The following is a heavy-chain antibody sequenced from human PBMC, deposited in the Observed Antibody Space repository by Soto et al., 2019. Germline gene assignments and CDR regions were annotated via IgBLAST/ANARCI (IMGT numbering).Heavy chain of an antibody. Sequence: QLQLQESGSGLVKPSQTLSLTCAVSGGSIGSGGYSWTWIRQPPGKGLEWIGYIYRGGSTYYNPSLRSRVTISIDKSKEQFSLKLSSVTAADTAVYYCAKSQGDYWYFDLWGRGTLVTASS. D-gene: IGHD2-21*01. CDR1: GGSIGSGGYS. CDR3: AKSQGDYWYFDL. CDR2: IYRGGST. V-gene: IGHV4-30-2*01. J-gene: IGHJ2*01.